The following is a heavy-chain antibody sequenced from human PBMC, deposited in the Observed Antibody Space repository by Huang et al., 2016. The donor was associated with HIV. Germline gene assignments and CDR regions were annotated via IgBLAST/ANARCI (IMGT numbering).Heavy chain of an antibody. Sequence: QVQLVQSGAEVKKPGASVKISCKASGYTFTTYHMHWVRQAPGQGLEWMGMINPSGASQRYAQTFKGRVTMTSDTSTSTVYMELSSLTPEDTAVYYCARALLLFGLGSPLDFWGQGSLVTVSS. CDR1: GYTFTTYH. J-gene: IGHJ4*02. V-gene: IGHV1-46*01. D-gene: IGHD3-10*01. CDR2: INPSGASQ. CDR3: ARALLLFGLGSPLDF.